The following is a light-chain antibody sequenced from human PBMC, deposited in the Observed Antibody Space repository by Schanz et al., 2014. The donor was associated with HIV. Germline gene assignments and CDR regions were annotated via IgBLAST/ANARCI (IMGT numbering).Light chain of an antibody. J-gene: IGLJ2*01. CDR2: EVT. V-gene: IGLV2-8*01. Sequence: QSALTQPPSASGSPGQSVTISCTGTSSDVGDYDFVSWYQQHPGKAPKLLIYEVTKWPSGVPDRFSGSKSGNTASLTISGLQADDEADYYCSSYVDTYSVIFGGGTKLTVL. CDR1: SSDVGDYDF. CDR3: SSYVDTYSVI.